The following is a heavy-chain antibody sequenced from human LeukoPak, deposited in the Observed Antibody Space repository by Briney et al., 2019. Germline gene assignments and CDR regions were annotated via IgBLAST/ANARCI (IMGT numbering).Heavy chain of an antibody. D-gene: IGHD5-24*01. CDR3: ARVQGGDGYNYPA. CDR1: GGTFSSYA. Sequence: ASVKVSCKASGGTFSSYAISWVRQAPGQGLEWMGRINPNSGGTNYAQKFQGRVTMTRDTSISTAYMELSRLRSDDTAVYYCARVQGGDGYNYPAWGQGTLVTVSS. J-gene: IGHJ5*02. V-gene: IGHV1-2*06. CDR2: INPNSGGT.